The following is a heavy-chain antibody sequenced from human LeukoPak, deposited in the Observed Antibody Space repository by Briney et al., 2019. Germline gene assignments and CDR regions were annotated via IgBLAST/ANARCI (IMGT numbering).Heavy chain of an antibody. J-gene: IGHJ6*03. D-gene: IGHD6-19*01. CDR3: ARVMAVAEYYYYYMDV. CDR2: INHSGST. CDR1: GGSISSSSYY. V-gene: IGHV4-39*07. Sequence: SETLSLTCTVSGGSISSSSYYWGWIRQPPGTGLEWIGEINHSGSTNYNPSLKSRVTISVDTSKNQFSLKLSSVTAADTAVYYCARVMAVAEYYYYYMDVWGKGTTVTVSS.